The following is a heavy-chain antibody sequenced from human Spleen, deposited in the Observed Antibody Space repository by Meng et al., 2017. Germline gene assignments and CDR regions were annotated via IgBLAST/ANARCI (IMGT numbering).Heavy chain of an antibody. CDR3: ARGPTTMAHDFDY. D-gene: IGHD4-11*01. J-gene: IGHJ4*02. CDR1: GGSFSDYY. V-gene: IGHV4-34*01. CDR2: INHSGST. Sequence: VALQQVGAGLFQPSGTLSLTCVVSGGSFSDYYGSWIRQPPGKGLEWIGEINHSGSTNYNPPLERRATISVDTSQNNLSLKLSSVTAADSAVYYCARGPTTMAHDFDYWGQGTLVTVSS.